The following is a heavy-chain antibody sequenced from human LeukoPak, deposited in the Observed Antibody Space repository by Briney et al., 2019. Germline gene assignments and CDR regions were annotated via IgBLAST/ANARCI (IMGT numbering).Heavy chain of an antibody. CDR3: ARHRVEWELRCAFEI. D-gene: IGHD1-26*01. CDR2: IYPGDSDT. Sequence: GESLKISCKGSGYSFTSYWIGWVRQMPGKGLEWMGIIYPGDSDTRYSPSFQGQVTISTDKSISTAYLQWSSLKASDTAMYYCARHRVEWELRCAFEIWGQGTMVTVSS. CDR1: GYSFTSYW. V-gene: IGHV5-51*01. J-gene: IGHJ3*02.